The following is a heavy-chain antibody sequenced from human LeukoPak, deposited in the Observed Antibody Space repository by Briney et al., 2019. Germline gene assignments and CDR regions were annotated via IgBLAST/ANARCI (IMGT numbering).Heavy chain of an antibody. D-gene: IGHD1-26*01. CDR3: ARVPLHDASGRYYPH. J-gene: IGHJ1*01. Sequence: GASVKVSCKTSGYTFTNYGMHWVRRAPRQSLKWMGWINTGNGNTKSSQKFQDRVTLTRDTSASTAYMELNSLSSEDTAVYFCARVPLHDASGRYYPHWGQGTLVTVSS. V-gene: IGHV1-3*04. CDR2: INTGNGNT. CDR1: GYTFTNYG.